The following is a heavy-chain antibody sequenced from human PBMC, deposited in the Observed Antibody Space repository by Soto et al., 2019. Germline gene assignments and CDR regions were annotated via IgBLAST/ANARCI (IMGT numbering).Heavy chain of an antibody. CDR3: ARVLGFGSERPYYYYYMDV. CDR1: GFTFSSYG. V-gene: IGHV3-33*01. J-gene: IGHJ6*03. D-gene: IGHD3-3*01. Sequence: PGGSLRLSCAASGFTFSSYGMHWVRQAPGKGLEWVAVIWFDGSNKYNADSVKGRFTISRDNSKNTLYLQMNSLRAEDTAVYYCARVLGFGSERPYYYYYMDVWGKGTTVTVSS. CDR2: IWFDGSNK.